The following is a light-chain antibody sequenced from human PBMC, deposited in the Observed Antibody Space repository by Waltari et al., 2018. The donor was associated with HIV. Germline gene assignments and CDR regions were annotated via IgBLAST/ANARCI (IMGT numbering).Light chain of an antibody. CDR2: VGTGGIVG. CDR3: GADHGSGSNFVRV. V-gene: IGLV9-49*01. J-gene: IGLJ3*02. CDR1: SGYSNYK. Sequence: QPVLTQPPSASAPLGASVTLTCTLRSGYSNYKVHWYQQSPGKGPRFVMRVGTGGIVGSKGDGIPDRFSVLGSGLNRYLTIKNIQEEDESDYHCGADHGSGSNFVRVFGGGTKLTVL.